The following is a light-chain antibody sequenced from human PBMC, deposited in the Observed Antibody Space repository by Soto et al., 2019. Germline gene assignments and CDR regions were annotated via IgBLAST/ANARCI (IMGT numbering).Light chain of an antibody. CDR3: QQYGTSFT. Sequence: VLTQSPGTLSLSPGERATLSCRASQSVSSSYLAWYQQKPGQAPRLLIYGASSRATHIPDRFSGSGSGTDFTLSISRLEPEDFAVYYCQQYGTSFTFGQGKPLE. CDR2: GAS. V-gene: IGKV3-20*01. CDR1: QSVSSSY. J-gene: IGKJ5*01.